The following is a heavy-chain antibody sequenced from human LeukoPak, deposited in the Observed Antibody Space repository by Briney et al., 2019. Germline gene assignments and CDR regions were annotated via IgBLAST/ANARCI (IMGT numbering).Heavy chain of an antibody. Sequence: ASVKVSCKASGGTFSSYTISWVRQAPGQGLEWMGRIIPILVIANYAQKFQGRVTITADKSTSTAYMELSSLRSEDTAVYYCARDRYFESRLAYCGGDCYLDIWGQGTMVTVSS. J-gene: IGHJ3*02. CDR2: IIPILVIA. D-gene: IGHD2-21*01. CDR3: ARDRYFESRLAYCGGDCYLDI. CDR1: GGTFSSYT. V-gene: IGHV1-69*02.